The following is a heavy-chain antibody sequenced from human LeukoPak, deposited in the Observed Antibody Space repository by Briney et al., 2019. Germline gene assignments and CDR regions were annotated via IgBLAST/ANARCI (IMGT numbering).Heavy chain of an antibody. J-gene: IGHJ3*02. D-gene: IGHD6-19*01. CDR2: ISAYNGNT. CDR1: GYTFTSYG. V-gene: IGHV1-18*01. Sequence: ASVKVSCKASGYTFTSYGIRWVRQAPGQGLEWMGWISAYNGNTNYAQKLQGRVTMTTDTSTSTAYMELRSLRSDDTAVYYCARGVWQWLVRSDAFDIWGQGTMVTVSS. CDR3: ARGVWQWLVRSDAFDI.